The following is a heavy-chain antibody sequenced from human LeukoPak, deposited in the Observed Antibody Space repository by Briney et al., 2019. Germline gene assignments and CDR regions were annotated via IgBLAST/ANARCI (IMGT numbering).Heavy chain of an antibody. Sequence: ASVKVSCKASGYTFTSYDINWVRQAPGQGLEWMGWMNPNSGNTGYAQKFQGRVTMTRNTSISTAYMELSSLRSEDTAVYYCARCKGSGWSATGPAFDTWGQGTMVTVSS. D-gene: IGHD6-19*01. CDR3: ARCKGSGWSATGPAFDT. CDR2: MNPNSGNT. CDR1: GYTFTSYD. J-gene: IGHJ3*02. V-gene: IGHV1-8*01.